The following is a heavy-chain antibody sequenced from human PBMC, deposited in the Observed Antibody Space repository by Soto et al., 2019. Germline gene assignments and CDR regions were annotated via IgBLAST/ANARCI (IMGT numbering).Heavy chain of an antibody. J-gene: IGHJ4*02. Sequence: PSETLSLTCAVYGGSFSGYYWSWIRQPPGKGLEWIGEINHSGSTNYNPSLKSRVTISVDTSKNQFSLKLSSVTAADTAVYYCARQQHLTNLPIMITFGGVIAYFDYWGQGTLVIVSS. CDR3: ARQQHLTNLPIMITFGGVIAYFDY. D-gene: IGHD3-16*02. CDR1: GGSFSGYY. CDR2: INHSGST. V-gene: IGHV4-34*01.